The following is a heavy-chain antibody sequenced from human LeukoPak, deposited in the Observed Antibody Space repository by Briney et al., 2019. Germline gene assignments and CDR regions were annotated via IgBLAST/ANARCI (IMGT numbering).Heavy chain of an antibody. V-gene: IGHV6-1*01. J-gene: IGHJ5*02. CDR3: ARRLTQYDCFDP. CDR1: GDSVSSNSVT. Sequence: SQTLSLTCAISGDSVSSNSVTWNWIRQSPTRGLEWLGRTYYRSTWYNDYAVSVGGRITVNPDTSKNQFSLHLNSVTPEDTAVYYCARRLTQYDCFDPWGQGILVTVSS. CDR2: TYYRSTWYN. D-gene: IGHD2-2*01.